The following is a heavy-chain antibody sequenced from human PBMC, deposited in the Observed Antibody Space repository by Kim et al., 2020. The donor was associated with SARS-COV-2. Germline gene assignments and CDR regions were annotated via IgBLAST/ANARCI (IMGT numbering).Heavy chain of an antibody. CDR2: ISSSSSYI. CDR3: ARDLDSSSWQERGYYYYYYGMDV. D-gene: IGHD6-13*01. Sequence: GGSLRLSCAASGFTFSSYSMNWVRQAPGKGLEWVSSISSSSSYIYYADSVKGRFTISRDNAKNSLYLQMNSLRAEDTAVYYCARDLDSSSWQERGYYYYYYGMDVWGQGTTVTVSS. V-gene: IGHV3-21*01. J-gene: IGHJ6*02. CDR1: GFTFSSYS.